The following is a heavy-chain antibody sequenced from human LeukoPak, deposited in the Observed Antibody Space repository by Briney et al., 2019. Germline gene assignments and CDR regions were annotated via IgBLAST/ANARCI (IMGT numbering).Heavy chain of an antibody. CDR2: IHYSGST. Sequence: SQTRSPTSTVYGASISYIYWNWIRQPPGKGLEWIGYIHYSGSTNYNPYRRGRVTISVDTSKNQFSLKLSSLTAADTAVYYCARVVGYFDWFQWGQGTLVTVSS. J-gene: IGHJ4*02. CDR1: GASISYIY. D-gene: IGHD3-9*01. CDR3: ARVVGYFDWFQ. V-gene: IGHV4-59*01.